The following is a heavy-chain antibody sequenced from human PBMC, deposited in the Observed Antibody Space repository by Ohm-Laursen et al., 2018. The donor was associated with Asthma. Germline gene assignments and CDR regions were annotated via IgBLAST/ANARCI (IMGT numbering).Heavy chain of an antibody. Sequence: SDTLSLTCIVSGGSISSSSYYWGWIRQPPGKGLEWIGSIYCSGSTYSNPSLKSRVTISVDTSKNQFSLKLSSVTAADTAVYYCARGVDTAMVIYYYGMDVWGQGTTVTVSS. CDR2: IYCSGST. CDR1: GGSISSSSYY. D-gene: IGHD5-18*01. V-gene: IGHV4-39*01. J-gene: IGHJ6*02. CDR3: ARGVDTAMVIYYYGMDV.